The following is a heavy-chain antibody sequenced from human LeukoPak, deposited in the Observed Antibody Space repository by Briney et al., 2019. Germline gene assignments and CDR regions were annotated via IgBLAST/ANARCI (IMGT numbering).Heavy chain of an antibody. CDR3: AKDVAAAGSHAFDI. CDR1: GFTFDDYA. D-gene: IGHD6-13*01. CDR2: ISWNSGSI. Sequence: PGRSLRLSSAASGFTFDDYAMHWVRHAPGKGLEWVSGISWNSGSIGYADSVKGRFTISRDNAKNSLYLQMNSLRAEDMALYYCAKDVAAAGSHAFDIWGQGTMVTVSS. V-gene: IGHV3-9*03. J-gene: IGHJ3*02.